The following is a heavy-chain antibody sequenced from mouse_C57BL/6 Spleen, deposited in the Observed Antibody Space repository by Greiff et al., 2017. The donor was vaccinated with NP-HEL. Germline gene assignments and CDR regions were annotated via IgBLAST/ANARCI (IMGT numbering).Heavy chain of an antibody. J-gene: IGHJ1*03. CDR3: ASGATVVDWYFDF. V-gene: IGHV1-55*01. CDR1: GYTFTSYW. CDR2: IYPGSGST. Sequence: VQLQQPGAELVKPGASVKMSCKASGYTFTSYWITWVKQRPGQGLEWIGDIYPGSGSTNYNEKFKSKATLTVDTSSSTAYMQLRSLTSEDSAVYYCASGATVVDWYFDFWGTGTTVTVSA. D-gene: IGHD1-1*01.